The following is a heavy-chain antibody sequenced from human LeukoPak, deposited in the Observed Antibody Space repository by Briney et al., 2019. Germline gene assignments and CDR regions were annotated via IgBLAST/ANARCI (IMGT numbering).Heavy chain of an antibody. J-gene: IGHJ4*02. D-gene: IGHD3-10*01. CDR2: ISYDGSNK. CDR3: ARARVRSMVRGVIITNGFDY. V-gene: IGHV3-30*04. Sequence: GGSLRLSCAASGFTFSSYAMRWVRQAPGKGLEWVAVISYDGSNKYYADSVKGRFTISRDNSKNTLYLQMNSLRAEGTAVYYCARARVRSMVRGVIITNGFDYWGQGTLVTVSS. CDR1: GFTFSSYA.